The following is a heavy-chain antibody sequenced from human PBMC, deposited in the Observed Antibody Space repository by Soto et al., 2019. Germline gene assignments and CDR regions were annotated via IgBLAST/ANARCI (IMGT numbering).Heavy chain of an antibody. J-gene: IGHJ4*02. V-gene: IGHV1-69*02. CDR2: IIPIRGIA. Sequence: QVQLVQSGAEVKKPGSSVKVSCKASGGTFSSYTFSLVRQVTGQGLEWMGRIIPIRGIANYVLTFQGRVTITADKSTSTAYMELSSRRSEDTAVYYCARTYYYDSSGWYRRDYWGQGTLVTVSS. CDR3: ARTYYYDSSGWYRRDY. CDR1: GGTFSSYT. D-gene: IGHD3-22*01.